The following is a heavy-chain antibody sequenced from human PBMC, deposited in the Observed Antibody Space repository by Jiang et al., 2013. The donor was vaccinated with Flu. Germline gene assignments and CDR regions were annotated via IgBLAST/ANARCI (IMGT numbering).Heavy chain of an antibody. CDR3: ARDMKITWFGEMAPANWFDP. CDR2: IYHNGIT. J-gene: IGHJ5*02. Sequence: ETLSLTCLVSNASITSSYWTWIRQPHGQALEWIGYIYHNGITKYNPSLRPRVRISLDTSQNQFSLHLGSVTTADTAVYYCARDMKITWFGEMAPANWFDPSGARDCWSPSPQ. V-gene: IGHV4-59*01. CDR1: NASITSSY. D-gene: IGHD3-10*02.